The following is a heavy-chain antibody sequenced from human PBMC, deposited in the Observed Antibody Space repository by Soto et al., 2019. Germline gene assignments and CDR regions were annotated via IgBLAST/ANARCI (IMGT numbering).Heavy chain of an antibody. J-gene: IGHJ4*02. D-gene: IGHD6-13*01. CDR1: GFTFSTYG. Sequence: TGGSLRLSCASSGFTFSTYGMHWVRQAPGKGLEWVAVVWYDGNNKYYADSVKGRFSISRDNSKNTLFLQMNSLRADDTAVYYCAARIAAATMFDYWGRGTLVTVSS. CDR2: VWYDGNNK. CDR3: AARIAAATMFDY. V-gene: IGHV3-33*01.